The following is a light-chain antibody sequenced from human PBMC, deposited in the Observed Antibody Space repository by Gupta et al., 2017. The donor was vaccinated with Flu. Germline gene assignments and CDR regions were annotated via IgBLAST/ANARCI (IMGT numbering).Light chain of an antibody. CDR2: DDY. V-gene: IGLV1-51*01. CDR3: GTWDTDLSAVV. J-gene: IGLJ3*02. Sequence: VTISCSGSNSNIENNYVSWYQQVPGTAPTFLIYDDYKRPPGIPGRFSGSKSGTSATLAIYEIQPGDEALYFCGTWDTDLSAVVFGGGIKVTVL. CDR1: NSNIENNY.